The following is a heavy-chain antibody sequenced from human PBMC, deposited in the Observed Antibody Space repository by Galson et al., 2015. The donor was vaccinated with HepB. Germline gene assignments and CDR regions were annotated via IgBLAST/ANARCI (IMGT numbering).Heavy chain of an antibody. CDR3: ALGATSTYYYYGMDV. V-gene: IGHV1-3*01. D-gene: IGHD5-12*01. CDR1: GYTFTSYA. Sequence: SVKVSCKASGYTFTSYAMHWVRQAPGQRLEWMGWINAGNGNTKYSQKFQGRVTITRDTSASTAYMELSSLRSEDTAVYYCALGATSTYYYYGMDVWGQGTTVTVSS. J-gene: IGHJ6*02. CDR2: INAGNGNT.